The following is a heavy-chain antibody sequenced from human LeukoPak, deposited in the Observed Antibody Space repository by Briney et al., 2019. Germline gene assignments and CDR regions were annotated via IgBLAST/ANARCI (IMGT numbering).Heavy chain of an antibody. D-gene: IGHD3-16*01. CDR1: GYSFTSYW. CDR2: IDPSDSYT. Sequence: GESLKISCKGSGYSFTSYWISWVRQMPGKGLEWMGRIDPSDSYTNYSPSFQGHVTISADKSISTAYLQWSSLKASDTAMYYCARHPPHDYVWGSLSDWGQGTLVTVSS. V-gene: IGHV5-10-1*01. CDR3: ARHPPHDYVWGSLSD. J-gene: IGHJ4*02.